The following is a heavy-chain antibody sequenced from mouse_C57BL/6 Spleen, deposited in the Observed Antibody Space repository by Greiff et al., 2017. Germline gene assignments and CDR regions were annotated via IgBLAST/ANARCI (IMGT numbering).Heavy chain of an antibody. Sequence: EVQRVESGGGLVKPGGSLKLSCAASGFTFSSYAMSWVRQTPGKRLEWVATISDGGSYTYYPDNVKGRFTISRDNAKNNLYLQMSHLKSEDTAMYYCAREGTGTGAMDYWGKRTSVTVSS. CDR2: ISDGGSYT. V-gene: IGHV5-4*01. D-gene: IGHD4-1*01. CDR3: AREGTGTGAMDY. CDR1: GFTFSSYA. J-gene: IGHJ4*01.